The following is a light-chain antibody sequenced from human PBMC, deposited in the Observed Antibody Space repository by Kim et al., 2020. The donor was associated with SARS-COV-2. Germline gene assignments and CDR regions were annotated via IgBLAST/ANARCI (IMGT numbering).Light chain of an antibody. V-gene: IGKV3-15*01. Sequence: PGERAPLSCRASQTINNRLVWYQQKPGQAPRLLIYDATTRATGVPARFMGSGSETDFTLTISSLQSEDFAVYYCQQSHDWPPLTFGQGTKVDIK. CDR1: QTINNR. CDR2: DAT. J-gene: IGKJ1*01. CDR3: QQSHDWPPLT.